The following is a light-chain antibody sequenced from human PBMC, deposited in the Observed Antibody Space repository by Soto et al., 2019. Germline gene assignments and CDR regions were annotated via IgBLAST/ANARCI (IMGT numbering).Light chain of an antibody. CDR2: AAS. J-gene: IGKJ5*01. CDR3: QQSYSTPIT. CDR1: QSISSY. Sequence: IQMTQSPSSLCASGGDSVTITCRASQSISSYLNWYQQKPGKAPKLLIYAASSLQSGVPSRFSGSGSGTDFTLTISSLQPEDFATYYCQQSYSTPITFGQGTRLE. V-gene: IGKV1-39*01.